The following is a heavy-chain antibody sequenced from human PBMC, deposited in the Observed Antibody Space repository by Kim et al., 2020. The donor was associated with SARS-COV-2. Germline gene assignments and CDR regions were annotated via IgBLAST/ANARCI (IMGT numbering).Heavy chain of an antibody. CDR3: ARGNLAAALGY. D-gene: IGHD6-13*01. J-gene: IGHJ4*02. CDR2: A. V-gene: IGHV1-69*06. Sequence: ANKAQELQGRVTITADNSTSTAYMELSSLRSEDTAVYYCARGNLAAALGYWGQGTLVTVSS.